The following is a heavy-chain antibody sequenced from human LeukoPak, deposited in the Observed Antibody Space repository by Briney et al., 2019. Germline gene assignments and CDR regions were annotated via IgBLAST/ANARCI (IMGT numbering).Heavy chain of an antibody. CDR1: GGSISGFY. CDR3: ARHYVFVLGGSSFDH. V-gene: IGHV4-59*08. Sequence: SETLSLTCSVSGGSISGFYWSWIRQPPGKGLEWVGYIHYNGGTDYNPSLKSRVTISLATSKNQFSLQLSSLTAADTAVYYCARHYVFVLGGSSFDHWGQGTLVTVSS. CDR2: IHYNGGT. D-gene: IGHD3-16*01. J-gene: IGHJ4*02.